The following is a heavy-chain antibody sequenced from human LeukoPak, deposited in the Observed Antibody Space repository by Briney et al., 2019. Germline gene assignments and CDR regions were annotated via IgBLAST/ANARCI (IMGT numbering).Heavy chain of an antibody. CDR1: SGSISRSTYY. V-gene: IGHV4-39*01. J-gene: IGHJ4*02. CDR2: IYYSGST. Sequence: SETLSLTCSVSSGSISRSTYYGGWVRQPPGKGLEWLGSIYYSGSTYYNPSLKCRVTISVDTPKHQFSLKLSSVTAADTAVYYCARHGGYCSGGSCYFYYFDYWGQGTLVTDSS. CDR3: ARHGGYCSGGSCYFYYFDY. D-gene: IGHD2-15*01.